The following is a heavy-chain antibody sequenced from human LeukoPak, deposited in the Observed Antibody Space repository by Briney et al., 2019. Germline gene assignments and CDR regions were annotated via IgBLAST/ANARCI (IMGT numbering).Heavy chain of an antibody. J-gene: IGHJ3*02. CDR3: ARGKLVPGAFDI. CDR1: GFTFSSYW. Sequence: GGSLRPSCAASGFTFSSYWMHWVRQVPGKGLVWLSRISTDGSSTSYADSVKGRITISRDNAKNTVYLQMNSLRAEDTAVYYCARGKLVPGAFDIWGQGTMVTVSS. V-gene: IGHV3-74*01. CDR2: ISTDGSST. D-gene: IGHD6-13*01.